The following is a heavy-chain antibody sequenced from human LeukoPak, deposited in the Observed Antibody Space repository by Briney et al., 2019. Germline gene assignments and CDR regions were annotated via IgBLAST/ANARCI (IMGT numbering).Heavy chain of an antibody. CDR1: GGTFSSYA. V-gene: IGHV1-69*13. CDR2: IIPIFGTA. D-gene: IGHD2-2*01. Sequence: AASVKVSCKASGGTFSSYAISWVRQAPGQGLEWMGGIIPIFGTANYAQKFQGRVTITADESTSTAYMELSSLRSEDTAVYYCARLYCSSTCCLWGQGTLVTVSS. J-gene: IGHJ4*02. CDR3: ARLYCSSTCCL.